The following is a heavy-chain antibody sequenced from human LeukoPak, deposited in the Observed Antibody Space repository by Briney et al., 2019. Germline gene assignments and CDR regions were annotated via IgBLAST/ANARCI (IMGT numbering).Heavy chain of an antibody. CDR3: ARAFQSLGGLSLPDY. CDR1: GYTFTNYA. V-gene: IGHV7-4-1*02. D-gene: IGHD3-16*02. CDR2: IHPSTGNP. Sequence: VASVKVSCKASGYTFTNYAMNWVRQAPGQGLEWMGWIHPSTGNPTYAQGFTGRFVFSLDTSVSTTYLQISSLKAEETAVYFCARAFQSLGGLSLPDYWGQGTLVTVSS. J-gene: IGHJ4*02.